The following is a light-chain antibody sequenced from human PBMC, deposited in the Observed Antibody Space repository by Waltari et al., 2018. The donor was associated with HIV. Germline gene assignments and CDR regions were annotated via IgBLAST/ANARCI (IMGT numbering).Light chain of an antibody. CDR1: QGIRSS. Sequence: DIQMPQSPSSLSASVGDSVSISCRASQGIRSSLSWYQRKTGDAPKLLNYAAYKMGDGVPSRFSGSGAGADYTLTVSRLQPEDFASYYCQQYYGIPLPFGGGTKVEIK. J-gene: IGKJ4*01. CDR3: QQYYGIPLP. CDR2: AAY. V-gene: IGKV1-NL1*01.